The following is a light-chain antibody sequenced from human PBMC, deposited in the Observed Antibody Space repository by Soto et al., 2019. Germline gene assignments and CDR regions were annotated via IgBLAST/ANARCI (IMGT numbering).Light chain of an antibody. J-gene: IGKJ4*01. Sequence: EIVLTQSPGTLSLSPGDRATLSCRASQSVRSNYLAWYQQKPCQAPRLLLYGASSRATGIPDRFSGSGSGTDFNLTISRLEPEDFAVYYCQQYDTSPPLTFGGGTKVEIK. CDR2: GAS. CDR3: QQYDTSPPLT. V-gene: IGKV3-20*01. CDR1: QSVRSNY.